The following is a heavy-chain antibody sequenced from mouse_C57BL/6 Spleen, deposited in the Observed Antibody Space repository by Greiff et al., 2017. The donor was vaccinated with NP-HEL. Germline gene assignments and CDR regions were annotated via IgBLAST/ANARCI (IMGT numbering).Heavy chain of an antibody. J-gene: IGHJ3*01. CDR2: IDPSDSYT. V-gene: IGHV1-50*01. D-gene: IGHD1-1*01. CDR3: ARDEAYYGSSYGFAY. Sequence: VQLQQPGAELVKPGASVKLSCKASGYTFTSYWMQWVKQRPGQGLEWIGEIDPSDSYTNYNQKFKGKATLTVDTSSSTAYMQLSSLTSEDSAVYYCARDEAYYGSSYGFAYWGQGTLVTVSA. CDR1: GYTFTSYW.